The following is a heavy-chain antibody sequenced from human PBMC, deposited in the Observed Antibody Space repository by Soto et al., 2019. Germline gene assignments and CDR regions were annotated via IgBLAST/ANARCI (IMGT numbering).Heavy chain of an antibody. CDR2: VAYDGHTK. Sequence: QVQLVESGGGVVQPGRSLRLSCAASGFTFSTYGMHWIRQAPGKGLEWVAVVAYDGHTKFYADSVRGRFTVSRDNSKSTVYLQLDSLRAEDTAVYYCGKEYADSRYYITSEYWGQGTLVTVSS. CDR3: GKEYADSRYYITSEY. CDR1: GFTFSTYG. D-gene: IGHD3-22*01. J-gene: IGHJ4*02. V-gene: IGHV3-30*18.